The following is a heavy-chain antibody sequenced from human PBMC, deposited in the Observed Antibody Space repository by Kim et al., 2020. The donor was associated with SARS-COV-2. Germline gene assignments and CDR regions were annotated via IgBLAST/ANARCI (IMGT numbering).Heavy chain of an antibody. V-gene: IGHV3-23*01. CDR1: GFTFSSYA. J-gene: IGHJ6*02. Sequence: GGSLRLSCAASGFTFSSYAMSWVRQAPGKGLEWVSAISGSGGSTYYADSVKGRFTISRDNSKNTLYLQMNSLRAEDTAVYYCAKATNSAYCGGDCYSSLLVGGFPYYYYGMDVWGQGTTVTVSS. D-gene: IGHD2-21*02. CDR2: ISGSGGST. CDR3: AKATNSAYCGGDCYSSLLVGGFPYYYYGMDV.